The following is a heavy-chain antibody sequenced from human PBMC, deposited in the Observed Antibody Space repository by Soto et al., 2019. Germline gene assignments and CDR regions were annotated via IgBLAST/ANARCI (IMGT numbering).Heavy chain of an antibody. D-gene: IGHD2-15*01. CDR2: IIPIFGTA. V-gene: IGHV1-69*01. CDR1: GGTFSSYA. CDR3: AGGGMCSGGSCYSFWFDP. Sequence: QVQLVQSGAEVKKPGSSVKVSCKASGGTFSSYAISWVRQAPGQGLEWMGGIIPIFGTANYAQKFQGRVTITAEESTSTAYMELSSLRSEDTAVYYCAGGGMCSGGSCYSFWFDPWGQGTLVTVSS. J-gene: IGHJ5*02.